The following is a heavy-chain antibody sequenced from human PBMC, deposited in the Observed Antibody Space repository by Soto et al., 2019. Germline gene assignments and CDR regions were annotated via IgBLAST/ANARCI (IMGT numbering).Heavy chain of an antibody. V-gene: IGHV3-23*01. J-gene: IGHJ6*02. CDR2: TRSNGEYT. Sequence: GVLRLSCAGSGFTFSDYAMTWVRQAPGKGLEWVSTTRSNGEYTYYGDSAKGRFTVSRDNSKNTLYLEMSSVRAEDTAVYYCAKDSRNVAVSAARVYGMDVWGQGTTVTVSS. CDR3: AKDSRNVAVSAARVYGMDV. CDR1: GFTFSDYA. D-gene: IGHD2-2*01.